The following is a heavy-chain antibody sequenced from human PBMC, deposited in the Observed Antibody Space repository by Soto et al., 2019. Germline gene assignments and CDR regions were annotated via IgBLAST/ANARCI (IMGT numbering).Heavy chain of an antibody. J-gene: IGHJ4*02. Sequence: PGESLKISCKGSGYSFTSYWIGWVRQMPGKGLEWMGIIYPGDSDTRYSPSFQGQVTISADKSISTAYLQWSSLKASDTAVYYCARVQYYYDSSGYSCDYWGQGTLVTVSS. V-gene: IGHV5-51*01. D-gene: IGHD3-22*01. CDR3: ARVQYYYDSSGYSCDY. CDR2: IYPGDSDT. CDR1: GYSFTSYW.